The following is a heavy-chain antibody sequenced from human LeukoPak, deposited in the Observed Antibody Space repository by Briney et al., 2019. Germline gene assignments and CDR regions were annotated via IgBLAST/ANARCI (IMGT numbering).Heavy chain of an antibody. D-gene: IGHD1-1*01. CDR3: ARGPGLERFDY. V-gene: IGHV1-69*05. Sequence: SVKVSCKASGGTFSSYAISWVRQAPGQGLEWMGGIIPIFGTASYAQKFHGRVTITTDESTSTAYMELSSLRSEDTAVYYCARGPGLERFDYWGQGTLVTVSS. CDR2: IIPIFGTA. CDR1: GGTFSSYA. J-gene: IGHJ4*02.